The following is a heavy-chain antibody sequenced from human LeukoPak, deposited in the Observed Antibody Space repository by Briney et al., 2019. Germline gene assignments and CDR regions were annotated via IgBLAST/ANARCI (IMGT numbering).Heavy chain of an antibody. Sequence: SVKVSCKASGGTFTSYAISWVRQAPGQGLEWMGRIIPIFGTANYAQKFQGRVTITTDESTTTAYMELSSLRSEATAVYYCARDSCSSTSCYTVNWFDPWGQGTLVTVSS. CDR2: IIPIFGTA. V-gene: IGHV1-69*05. J-gene: IGHJ5*02. D-gene: IGHD2-2*02. CDR1: GGTFTSYA. CDR3: ARDSCSSTSCYTVNWFDP.